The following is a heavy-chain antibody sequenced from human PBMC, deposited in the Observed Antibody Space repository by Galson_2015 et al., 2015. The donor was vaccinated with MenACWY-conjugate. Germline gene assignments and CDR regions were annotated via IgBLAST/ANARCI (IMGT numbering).Heavy chain of an antibody. CDR1: AYIFTNYW. Sequence: QSGAEVKKPGESLKISCKGSAYIFTNYWIAWVRQMPGRGLEWVGLINPLDSNIRYSPSFQGQVTISADESISTAHLQWSSLKASDTATYYCARHPPGGRGMDVWGRGTTVTVSS. V-gene: IGHV5-51*01. CDR3: ARHPPGGRGMDV. D-gene: IGHD1-26*01. CDR2: INPLDSNI. J-gene: IGHJ6*02.